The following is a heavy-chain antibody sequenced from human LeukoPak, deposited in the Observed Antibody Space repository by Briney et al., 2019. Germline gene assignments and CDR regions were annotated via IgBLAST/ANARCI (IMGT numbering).Heavy chain of an antibody. D-gene: IGHD4-17*01. Sequence: PGGSLRLSCAASGLTFSSYAMSWVRQAPGKGLEWVSTISGSGGSTYYADSVKGRFTISRDNSKNTLYLQMNSLRAEDTAVYYCAKDLVSLTDYGDYVPDYWGQGTLVTVSS. CDR3: AKDLVSLTDYGDYVPDY. CDR2: ISGSGGST. J-gene: IGHJ4*02. CDR1: GLTFSSYA. V-gene: IGHV3-23*01.